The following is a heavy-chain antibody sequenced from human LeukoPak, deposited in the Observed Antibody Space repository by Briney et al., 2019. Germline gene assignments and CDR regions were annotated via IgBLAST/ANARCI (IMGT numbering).Heavy chain of an antibody. CDR1: GYTFTGYY. CDR3: ARCDGSSWETYYYYYMDV. D-gene: IGHD6-13*01. CDR2: INPNSGGT. V-gene: IGHV1-2*02. Sequence: ASVKVSCKASGYTFTGYYMRWVRQAPGQGLEWMGWINPNSGGTNYAQKFQGRVTMTRDTSISTAYMELSRLRSDDTAVYYCARCDGSSWETYYYYYMDVWGKGTTVTVSS. J-gene: IGHJ6*03.